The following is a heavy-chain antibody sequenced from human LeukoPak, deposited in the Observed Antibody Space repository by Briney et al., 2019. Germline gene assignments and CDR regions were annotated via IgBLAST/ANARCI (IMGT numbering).Heavy chain of an antibody. J-gene: IGHJ4*02. CDR1: GFTFSSYA. CDR3: ARLGVSGY. Sequence: PGGSLRLSCAASGFTFSSYAMSWVRQAPGKGLEWVSTVSGGGGSTSYADSVKGRFTISRDNSKNTLYLQMNSLRAEDTAVYYCARLGVSGYWGQGTLVTVSS. CDR2: VSGGGGST. D-gene: IGHD3-16*01. V-gene: IGHV3-23*01.